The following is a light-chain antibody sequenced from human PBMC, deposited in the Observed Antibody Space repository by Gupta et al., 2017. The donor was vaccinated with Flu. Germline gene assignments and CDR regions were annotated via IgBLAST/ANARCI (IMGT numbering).Light chain of an antibody. Sequence: DIVMTQSLDSLAVALGERVTINCRSSQSVLYSSNNKNYLAWYQQRPGQPPKLLIYWASTRESGVSDRFSGSGSGTDFTLTISSLQAEDVAVYYCQEYYSTPPYSFGQGTKLEIK. V-gene: IGKV4-1*01. CDR3: QEYYSTPPYS. CDR2: WAS. J-gene: IGKJ2*03. CDR1: QSVLYSSNNKNY.